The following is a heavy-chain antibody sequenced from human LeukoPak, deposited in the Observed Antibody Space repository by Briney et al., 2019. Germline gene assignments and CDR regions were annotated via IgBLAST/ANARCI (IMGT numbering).Heavy chain of an antibody. CDR3: ARTSATLASRNFDY. CDR1: GGSISSSNW. V-gene: IGHV4-4*02. D-gene: IGHD2-15*01. J-gene: IGHJ4*02. Sequence: SGTLSLTCAVSGGSISSSNWWSWVRQPPGKGLEWIGEIYHSGSTNYNPSLKSRVTISVDKSKNQFSLKLSSVTAADTAVYYCARTSATLASRNFDYWGQGTLVTVSS. CDR2: IYHSGST.